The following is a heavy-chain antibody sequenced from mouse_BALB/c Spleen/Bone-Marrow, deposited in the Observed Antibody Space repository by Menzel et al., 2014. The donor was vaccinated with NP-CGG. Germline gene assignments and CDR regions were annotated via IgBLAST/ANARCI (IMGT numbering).Heavy chain of an antibody. V-gene: IGHV1-4*02. J-gene: IGHJ2*01. Sequence: QVQLQQSAPELARPGASVKMSCKASGYTFXSFTIQWIKQRPGQGLEWIGYINPSRGYTDHNLKFKDKTTLTADKSSSTTYMQLTSLTSEDSAVYYCAREATYYAYFDYWGQGTTLAVSS. CDR1: GYTFXSFT. CDR2: INPSRGYT. D-gene: IGHD1-1*01. CDR3: AREATYYAYFDY.